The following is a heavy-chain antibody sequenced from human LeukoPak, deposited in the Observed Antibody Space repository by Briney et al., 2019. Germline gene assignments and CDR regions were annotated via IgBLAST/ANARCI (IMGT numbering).Heavy chain of an antibody. CDR2: IIPIFGTA. D-gene: IGHD6-19*01. CDR3: ARTFIAVATNYYYYGMDV. J-gene: IGHJ6*02. CDR1: GGTFSSYA. Sequence: SVKVSCKASGGTFSSYAISWVRQAPGQGLEWMGGIIPIFGTANYAQKFQGRVTITADESTSTAYMELSSPRSEDTAVYYCARTFIAVATNYYYYGMDVWGQGTTVTVSS. V-gene: IGHV1-69*01.